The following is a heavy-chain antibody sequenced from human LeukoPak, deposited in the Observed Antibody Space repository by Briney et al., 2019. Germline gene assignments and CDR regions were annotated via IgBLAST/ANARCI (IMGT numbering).Heavy chain of an antibody. CDR1: GYTFTSND. J-gene: IGHJ5*02. CDR2: MNPHSGNT. D-gene: IGHD2-2*01. CDR3: ARGPSCGSMSCPYWFDP. V-gene: IGHV1-8*01. Sequence: ASVKVSCKASGYTFTSNDVNWVRQAAGQGLEWMGWMNPHSGNTGYAQKFQGRLTMTRNTSISTAYMELSSLRSDDTAVYYCARGPSCGSMSCPYWFDPWGQGTLVTVSS.